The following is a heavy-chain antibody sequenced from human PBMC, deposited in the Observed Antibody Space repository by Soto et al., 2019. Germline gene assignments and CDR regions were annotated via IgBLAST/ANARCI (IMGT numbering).Heavy chain of an antibody. CDR2: ISYDGSNQ. V-gene: IGHV3-30*18. J-gene: IGHJ5*01. Sequence: VKLVESGGGVVQPGGSLRLSCAASGFTFNIYGMHWVRQAPDKGLAWVALISYDGSNQYYADSVKGRFTIYRDNAKNTRFLPMNSLRADDTAVSYCAKDQASGHGFFYTWGHRNLLTVSS. D-gene: IGHD5-12*01. CDR3: AKDQASGHGFFYT. CDR1: GFTFNIYG.